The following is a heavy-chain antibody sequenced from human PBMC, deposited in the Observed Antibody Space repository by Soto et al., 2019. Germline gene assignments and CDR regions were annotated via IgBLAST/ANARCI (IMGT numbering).Heavy chain of an antibody. Sequence: PGGSLRLSCSASGFNYSSYWLTWVRQAPGKGLEWVASIKQEGRGKYYVDSVKGRFTISRDNANNSLYLQMNGLRAEDTAVYYCATSNWFDPWGQGTLVTVS. J-gene: IGHJ5*02. V-gene: IGHV3-7*01. CDR1: GFNYSSYW. CDR2: IKQEGRGK. CDR3: ATSNWFDP.